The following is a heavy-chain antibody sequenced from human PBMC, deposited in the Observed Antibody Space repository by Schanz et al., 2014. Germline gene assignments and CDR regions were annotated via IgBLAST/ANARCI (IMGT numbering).Heavy chain of an antibody. V-gene: IGHV3-30*02. CDR1: GYSFSDYD. Sequence: QVQLVESGGGLVQPGRSLRLSCVGSGYSFSDYDMYWIRQAPGKGLEWLAFLRSDGSRRDYADSVKGRFTISRDNSRNTLSLQMSSLRPEDTAVYYCAKDPPRGVRTPIKPTLDYWGQGTRVTVS. J-gene: IGHJ4*02. D-gene: IGHD3-10*01. CDR3: AKDPPRGVRTPIKPTLDY. CDR2: LRSDGSRR.